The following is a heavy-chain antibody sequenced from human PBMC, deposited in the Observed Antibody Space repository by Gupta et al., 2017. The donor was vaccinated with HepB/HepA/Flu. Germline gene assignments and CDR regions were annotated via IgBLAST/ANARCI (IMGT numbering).Heavy chain of an antibody. V-gene: IGHV3-48*02. J-gene: IGHJ4*02. CDR3: ARDLFDY. CDR1: GLTSSGYA. CDR2: INIISSTI. Sequence: EVQLVESGGGLVQPGGSLGLSCAASGLTSSGYAIKWFRQAPAKGLEWVSYINIISSTIIYAGSVKGRFTISRDNAKNSLYLQMNSLRDEDTAVYYCARDLFDYWGQGSLVTVAS.